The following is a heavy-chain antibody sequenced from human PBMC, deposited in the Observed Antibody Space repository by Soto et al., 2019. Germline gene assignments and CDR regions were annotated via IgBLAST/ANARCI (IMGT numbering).Heavy chain of an antibody. Sequence: QVQLVQSGAEVKKPGSSVKVSCKASGGTFSSYAISWVRQAPGQGLEWMGGIIPIFGTANYAQKFQGRVTITEEEXXSXAXXELSSLRSEDTAVYYCARVGVGYYGSGSYYRPLDYWGQGTLVTVSS. CDR1: GGTFSSYA. D-gene: IGHD3-10*01. CDR3: ARVGVGYYGSGSYYRPLDY. CDR2: IIPIFGTA. V-gene: IGHV1-69*12. J-gene: IGHJ4*02.